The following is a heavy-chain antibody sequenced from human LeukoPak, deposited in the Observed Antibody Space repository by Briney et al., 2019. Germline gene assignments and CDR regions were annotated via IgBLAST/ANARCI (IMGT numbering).Heavy chain of an antibody. V-gene: IGHV3-23*01. CDR2: LYNNVDNT. Sequence: PGGSLRLSCVGSGYTFTTYGMSWVRQAPGKGLEWVSGLYNNVDNTYYADSVKGRFTSSTENAKNTLYLHMNSLRVEDTAVYYCAKIAETSGTYGQGFDYWGQGTLVTVSS. D-gene: IGHD1-26*01. CDR3: AKIAETSGTYGQGFDY. J-gene: IGHJ4*02. CDR1: GYTFTTYG.